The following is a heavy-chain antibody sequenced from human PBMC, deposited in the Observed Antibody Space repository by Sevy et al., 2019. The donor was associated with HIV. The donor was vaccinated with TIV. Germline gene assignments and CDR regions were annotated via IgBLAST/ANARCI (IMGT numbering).Heavy chain of an antibody. J-gene: IGHJ3*02. D-gene: IGHD3-22*01. CDR2: ISYDGSNK. CDR1: GFTFSSYG. Sequence: GGSLRLSCAASGFTFSSYGMHWVRQAPGKGLEWVAVISYDGSNKYYPDSVKGRFTISRDNSKNTLYLQMNSLRAEDTAVYYCAKPDRDSSGYYPASDAFDIWGQGTMVTVSS. V-gene: IGHV3-30*18. CDR3: AKPDRDSSGYYPASDAFDI.